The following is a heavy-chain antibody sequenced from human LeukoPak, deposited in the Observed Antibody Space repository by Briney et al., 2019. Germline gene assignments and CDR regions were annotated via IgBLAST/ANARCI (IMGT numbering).Heavy chain of an antibody. CDR2: INHSGST. D-gene: IGHD4-23*01. Sequence: SETLSLTCAVYGGSFSGYYWSWIRQPPGKGLEWIGEINHSGSTNYNPSLKSRVTISVDTSKNQFSLKLSSVTAADTAVYYCARHVNYGGKTKRIDYWGQGTLVTVSS. V-gene: IGHV4-34*01. CDR3: ARHVNYGGKTKRIDY. J-gene: IGHJ4*02. CDR1: GGSFSGYY.